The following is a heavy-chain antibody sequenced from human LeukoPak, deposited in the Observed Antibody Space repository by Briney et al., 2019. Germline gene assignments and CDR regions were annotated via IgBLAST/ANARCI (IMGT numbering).Heavy chain of an antibody. V-gene: IGHV4-39*01. Sequence: SETLSLTCTVSGGSISSSSYYWGWIRQPPGKGLEWIGSIYYSGSTYYNPSLKSRVTISVDTPKNQFSLKLSSVTAADTAVYYCASRSSPEYYYYYYMDVWGKGTTVTVSS. CDR3: ASRSSPEYYYYYYMDV. J-gene: IGHJ6*03. CDR2: IYYSGST. CDR1: GGSISSSSYY.